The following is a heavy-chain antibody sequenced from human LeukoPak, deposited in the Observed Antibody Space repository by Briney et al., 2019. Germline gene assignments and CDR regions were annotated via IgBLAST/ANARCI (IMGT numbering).Heavy chain of an antibody. J-gene: IGHJ5*02. CDR3: ARGDIVVVPAAISRWFDP. D-gene: IGHD2-2*01. CDR1: GDSISNFY. CDR2: INNSGST. Sequence: PSETLSLTCTVSGDSISNFYWTWIRQPPGKGLQWIGDINNSGSTYYNPSLKSRVTISVDTSKNQFSLKLSSVTAADTAVYYCARGDIVVVPAAISRWFDPWGQGTLVTVSS. V-gene: IGHV4-59*12.